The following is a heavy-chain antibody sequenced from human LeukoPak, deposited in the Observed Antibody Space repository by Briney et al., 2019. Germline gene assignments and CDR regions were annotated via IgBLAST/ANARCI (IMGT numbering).Heavy chain of an antibody. D-gene: IGHD3-22*01. CDR1: GGSVNSGTYY. V-gene: IGHV4-39*07. CDR3: ARKPIVNSAWYYFDY. CDR2: IYYSGSA. J-gene: IGHJ4*02. Sequence: SETLSLTCTVSGGSVNSGTYYWSWIRQPPGKGLEWIGNIYYSGSAYYNPPLKSRVTMSVDTSKNQFSLKLSSVTAADTAVYYCARKPIVNSAWYYFDYWGQGTLVTVSS.